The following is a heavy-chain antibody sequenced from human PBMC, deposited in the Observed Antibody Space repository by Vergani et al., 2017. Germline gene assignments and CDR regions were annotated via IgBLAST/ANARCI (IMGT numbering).Heavy chain of an antibody. CDR3: AKRWGYYYDSSRPYYFDY. V-gene: IGHV3-23*01. Sequence: EVQLLESGGGLVQPGGSLRLSCAASGFTFSSYAMSWVRQAPGKGLEWVSASSGSGGSTYYADSVKGRFTISRDNSKNTLYLQMNSLRAEDTAVYYCAKRWGYYYDSSRPYYFDYWGQGTLVTVSS. J-gene: IGHJ4*02. CDR1: GFTFSSYA. D-gene: IGHD3-22*01. CDR2: SSGSGGST.